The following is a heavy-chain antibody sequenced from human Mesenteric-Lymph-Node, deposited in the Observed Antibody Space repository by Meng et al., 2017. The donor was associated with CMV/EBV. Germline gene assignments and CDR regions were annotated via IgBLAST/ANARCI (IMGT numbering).Heavy chain of an antibody. D-gene: IGHD3-16*01. CDR1: GFTFSSYA. J-gene: IGHJ4*02. Sequence: GESLKISCAASGFTFSSYAMSWVRQAPGKGLEWVSAISGSGGSTYYADSVKGRFTISRDNSKNTLYLQMNSLRAEDTAVYYCASWSDVDIMYYFDYWGQGTQVTVSS. CDR3: ASWSDVDIMYYFDY. V-gene: IGHV3-23*01. CDR2: ISGSGGST.